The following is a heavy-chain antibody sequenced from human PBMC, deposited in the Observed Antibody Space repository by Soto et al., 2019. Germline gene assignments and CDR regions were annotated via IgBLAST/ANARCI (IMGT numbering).Heavy chain of an antibody. J-gene: IGHJ6*02. V-gene: IGHV3-33*01. D-gene: IGHD2-2*01. CDR3: ARARGYCSSTSCYPYGMDV. CDR1: GFTFSSYG. CDR2: IWYDGSNK. Sequence: PGGSLRLSCAASGFTFSSYGMHWVRQAPGKGLEWVAVIWYDGSNKYYADSVKGRFTISRDNSKNTLYLQMNSLRAEDTAVYYCARARGYCSSTSCYPYGMDVWGQGTTVTV.